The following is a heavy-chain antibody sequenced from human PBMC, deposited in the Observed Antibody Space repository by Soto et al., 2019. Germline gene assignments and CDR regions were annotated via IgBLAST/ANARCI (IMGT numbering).Heavy chain of an antibody. D-gene: IGHD2-8*01. V-gene: IGHV3-74*01. Sequence: GGSLRLSCEASGLTFSCYWMHWVRQIPGKGLEWVSRINNDGSITNYADSVKGRFTISRDNAESTLFLQMSSLRADDTAVYYCARAGPATCTSFSCFAYSPDVWGTGTTVTVSS. CDR1: GLTFSCYW. J-gene: IGHJ6*04. CDR2: INNDGSIT. CDR3: ARAGPATCTSFSCFAYSPDV.